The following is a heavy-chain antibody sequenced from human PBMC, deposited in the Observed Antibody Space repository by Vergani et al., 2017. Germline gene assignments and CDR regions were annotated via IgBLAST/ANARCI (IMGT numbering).Heavy chain of an antibody. V-gene: IGHV3-20*04. D-gene: IGHD6-13*01. CDR1: GFTFDDYG. CDR2: ISWNDGSI. CDR3: AKDRYSSTWRGAFDY. Sequence: EVQLVESGGGVVRPGGSLRLSCAASGFTFDDYGMSWVRQAPGKGLEWVSGISWNDGSIGYADSVKGRFTISRDNVMNSLYLQMNSLRAEDTALYYCAKDRYSSTWRGAFDYWGQGTLVTVSS. J-gene: IGHJ4*02.